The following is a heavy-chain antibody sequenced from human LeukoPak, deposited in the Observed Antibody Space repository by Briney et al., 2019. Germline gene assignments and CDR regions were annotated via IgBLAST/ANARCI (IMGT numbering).Heavy chain of an antibody. J-gene: IGHJ4*02. Sequence: ASVKVSCKASGYTFTGYYMHWERQSTGQALEWMGWINPNSGGTNYAQKFQGRVNMTRDTSMSTAYMELSRLRSDDTDVYYCARGLWFGEVIDYWGQGTLVTVSS. CDR3: ARGLWFGEVIDY. CDR1: GYTFTGYY. D-gene: IGHD3-10*01. V-gene: IGHV1-2*02. CDR2: INPNSGGT.